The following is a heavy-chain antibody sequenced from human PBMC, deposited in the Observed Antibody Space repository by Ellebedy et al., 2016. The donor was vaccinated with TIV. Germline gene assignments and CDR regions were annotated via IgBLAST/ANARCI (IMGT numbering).Heavy chain of an antibody. J-gene: IGHJ4*02. D-gene: IGHD4-17*01. Sequence: GGSLRLXXAASGFAVSSYAMHWVRQAPGKGLAWVSYISSSSTTIYYADSVKGRFTISRDNSKNTLYLQMNSLRAEDTAVYYCARDRVHYAHFDYWGQGTLVTVSS. V-gene: IGHV3-48*01. CDR2: ISSSSTTI. CDR1: GFAVSSYA. CDR3: ARDRVHYAHFDY.